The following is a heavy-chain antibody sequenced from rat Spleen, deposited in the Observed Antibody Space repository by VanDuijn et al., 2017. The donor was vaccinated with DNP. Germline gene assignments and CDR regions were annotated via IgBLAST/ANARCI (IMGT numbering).Heavy chain of an antibody. CDR2: ISSGGST. V-gene: IGHV2S12*01. J-gene: IGHJ3*01. CDR3: TRDSTYYGYRIWFAY. CDR1: GFSLTSYG. D-gene: IGHD1-9*01. Sequence: QVQLKESGPGLVQPSQTLSLTCTVSGFSLTSYGVSWVRQPPGKGLEWIAAISSGGSTYYNSALKSRLSISRDTSKSQVFLKMNSLQTEDTAIYFCTRDSTYYGYRIWFAYWGQGTLVTVSS.